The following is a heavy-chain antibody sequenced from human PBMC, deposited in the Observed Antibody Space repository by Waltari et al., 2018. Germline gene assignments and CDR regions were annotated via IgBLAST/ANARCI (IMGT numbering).Heavy chain of an antibody. CDR3: TTDSPIPGPDFDC. Sequence: EVQLVESGGGLVQRGGSLRLSCAPSGFMFGSYWVNWARQAPGRGLEWVANIKEDGTAKYYLDSVRGRFTISRDNAKNTLYLEMNSLRAEDTAVYYCTTDSPIPGPDFDCWGQGALVTVSS. CDR2: IKEDGTAK. V-gene: IGHV3-7*01. J-gene: IGHJ4*02. D-gene: IGHD2-2*02. CDR1: GFMFGSYW.